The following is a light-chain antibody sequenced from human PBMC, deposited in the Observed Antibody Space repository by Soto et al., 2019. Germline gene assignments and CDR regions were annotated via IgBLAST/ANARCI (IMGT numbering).Light chain of an antibody. V-gene: IGKV1-33*01. CDR1: QDISNY. Sequence: DIQMTQSPSSLSASVGDRVTITGQASQDISNYLNWYQQKPGKAPKLLIYDASNLETGVPSRFSGSGSGTDFTFTISSLQPEDIATYYCQQYDGTFGQGTKVDIK. CDR2: DAS. J-gene: IGKJ1*01. CDR3: QQYDGT.